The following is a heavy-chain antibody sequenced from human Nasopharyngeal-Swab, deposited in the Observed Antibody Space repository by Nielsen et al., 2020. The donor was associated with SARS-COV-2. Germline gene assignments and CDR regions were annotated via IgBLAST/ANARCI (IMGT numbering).Heavy chain of an antibody. Sequence: GGSLRLSCAASGFTFSSYEMNWVRQAPGKGLEWVSYLSSSGSTIYYADSVKGRFTISRDNAKNSLYLQMNSLRAEDTAVYYCARLSIAARPYYYYGMDVWGQGTTVTVSS. J-gene: IGHJ6*02. CDR3: ARLSIAARPYYYYGMDV. CDR2: LSSSGSTI. CDR1: GFTFSSYE. V-gene: IGHV3-48*03. D-gene: IGHD6-6*01.